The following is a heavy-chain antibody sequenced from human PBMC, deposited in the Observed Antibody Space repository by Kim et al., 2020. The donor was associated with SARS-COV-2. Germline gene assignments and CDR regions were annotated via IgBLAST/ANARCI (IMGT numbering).Heavy chain of an antibody. CDR3: ARDVYGSGSYRYYYYYGMDV. J-gene: IGHJ6*02. CDR2: INHSGST. D-gene: IGHD3-10*01. Sequence: SETLSLTCAVYGGSFSGYYWSWIRQPPGKGLEWIGEINHSGSTNYNPSLKSRVTISVDTSKNQFSLKLSSVTAADTAVYYCARDVYGSGSYRYYYYYGMDVWCQGTTVTVSS. V-gene: IGHV4-34*01. CDR1: GGSFSGYY.